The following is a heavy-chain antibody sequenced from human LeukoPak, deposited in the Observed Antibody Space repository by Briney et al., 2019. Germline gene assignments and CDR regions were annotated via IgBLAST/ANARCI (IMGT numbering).Heavy chain of an antibody. CDR3: AEVGITMIGGV. CDR2: ISSSGSTI. D-gene: IGHD3-10*02. V-gene: IGHV3-48*03. CDR1: GFIHRSYE. Sequence: GGTLRLSCASSGFIHRSYEMNGVRQPRGKALEGVSYISSSGSTIYYADSVKGGFTISRDKAKNSLYMQMNSLRDEDTAVYYCAEVGITMIGGVWGKGTTVTISS. J-gene: IGHJ6*04.